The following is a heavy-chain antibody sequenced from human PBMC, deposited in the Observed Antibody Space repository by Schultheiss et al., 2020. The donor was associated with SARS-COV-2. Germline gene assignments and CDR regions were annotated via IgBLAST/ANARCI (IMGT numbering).Heavy chain of an antibody. D-gene: IGHD3-3*01. CDR2: ISSSSSYI. V-gene: IGHV3-21*01. Sequence: GGSLRLSCAASGFTFSSYSMNWVRQAPGKGLEWVSSISSSSSYIYYADSVKGRFTISRDNAKNSLYLQMNSLRAEDTAVYYCAREYDPRDGMDVWGQGTTVTVSS. CDR1: GFTFSSYS. CDR3: AREYDPRDGMDV. J-gene: IGHJ6*02.